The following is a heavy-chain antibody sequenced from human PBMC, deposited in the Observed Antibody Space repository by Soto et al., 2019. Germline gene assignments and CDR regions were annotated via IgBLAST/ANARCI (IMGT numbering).Heavy chain of an antibody. J-gene: IGHJ4*02. CDR3: ARVDDFWSGAQTGYFDY. Sequence: GASVKVSCKASGYTFTSYGISWVRQAPGQGLEWMGWISAYNGNTNYAQKLQGRVTMTTDTSTSTAYMELRSLRSDDTAVYYCARVDDFWSGAQTGYFDYWGQGTLVTVSS. V-gene: IGHV1-18*01. D-gene: IGHD3-3*01. CDR1: GYTFTSYG. CDR2: ISAYNGNT.